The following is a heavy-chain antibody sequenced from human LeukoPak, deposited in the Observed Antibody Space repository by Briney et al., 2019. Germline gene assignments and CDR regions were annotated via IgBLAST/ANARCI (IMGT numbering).Heavy chain of an antibody. CDR3: ARDLIVVVNPKPEYFQH. D-gene: IGHD3-22*01. J-gene: IGHJ1*01. Sequence: ASVTVSCKASGYSFTAYYIHWVRQAPGQGLEWMGWINPNSGGTNYAQKFQGRVTMTRDMSISTVYMELSRLRSDDTAVYYCARDLIVVVNPKPEYFQHWGQGTLVTVSS. CDR2: INPNSGGT. V-gene: IGHV1-2*02. CDR1: GYSFTAYY.